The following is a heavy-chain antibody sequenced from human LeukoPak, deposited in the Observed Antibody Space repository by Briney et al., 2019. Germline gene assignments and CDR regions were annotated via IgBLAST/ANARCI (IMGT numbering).Heavy chain of an antibody. J-gene: IGHJ3*02. V-gene: IGHV3-48*04. CDR3: ARGHYYDSSGYYYAI. CDR2: ISSSGFTI. D-gene: IGHD3-22*01. CDR1: GFTFSSYA. Sequence: GSLRLSCAASGFTFSSYAMHWVRQAPGKGLEWVSYISSSGFTIYYADSVKGRFTISRDNAKNSLYLQMNSLRAEDTAVYYCARGHYYDSSGYYYAIWGQGTMVTVSS.